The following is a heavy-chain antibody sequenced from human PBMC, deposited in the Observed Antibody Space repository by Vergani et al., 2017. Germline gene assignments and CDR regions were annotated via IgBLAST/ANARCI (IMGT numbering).Heavy chain of an antibody. CDR1: GFTFSSYG. V-gene: IGHV3-33*01. J-gene: IGHJ4*02. CDR3: AIGRYYDYVWGSYRNNFDY. CDR2: IWYDGSNK. D-gene: IGHD3-16*02. Sequence: QVQLVESGGGVVQPGRSLRLSCAASGFTFSSYGMHWVRQAPGKGLEWVAVIWYDGSNKYYADSVKGRFTISRDNSKNTLYLQMNSLRAEDTAVYYCAIGRYYDYVWGSYRNNFDYWGQGTLVTVSS.